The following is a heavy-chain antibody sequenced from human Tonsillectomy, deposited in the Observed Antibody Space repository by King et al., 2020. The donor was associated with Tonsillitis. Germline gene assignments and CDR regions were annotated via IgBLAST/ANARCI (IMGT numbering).Heavy chain of an antibody. V-gene: IGHV4-34*01. CDR1: GGSFSGYY. CDR2: INHSGST. Sequence: VQLQQWGAGLLKPSETLSLTCAVYGGSFSGYYWSWIRQPPGKGLEWIGEINHSGSTNYNPSLKSRVTISVDTSKNQFSLKLSSVTAADTAVYYCASRHYDSSGYYYGPAFDYWGQGTLVTVSS. D-gene: IGHD3-22*01. CDR3: ASRHYDSSGYYYGPAFDY. J-gene: IGHJ4*02.